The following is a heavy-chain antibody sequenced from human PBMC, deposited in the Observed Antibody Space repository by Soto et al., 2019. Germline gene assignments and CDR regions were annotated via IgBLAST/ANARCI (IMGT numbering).Heavy chain of an antibody. J-gene: IGHJ4*02. Sequence: HPGGSLRLSCAASGFTFSSYAMSWVRQAPGKGLEWVSAISGSGGSTYYADSVKGRFTISRDNSKNTLYLQMNSLRAEDTAVYYCAKYSSGHSSGWSDYWGQGTLGTVSS. CDR1: GFTFSSYA. CDR3: AKYSSGHSSGWSDY. D-gene: IGHD6-19*01. V-gene: IGHV3-23*01. CDR2: ISGSGGST.